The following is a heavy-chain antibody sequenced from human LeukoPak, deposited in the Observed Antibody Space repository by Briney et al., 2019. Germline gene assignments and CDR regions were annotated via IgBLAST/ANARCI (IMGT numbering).Heavy chain of an antibody. CDR3: ARHTRVTPVVRVYGFDV. CDR2: MHYGGSA. Sequence: SETLSLTCTVSGGSITNSDYFWGWIRRAPGKGLEWIGSMHYGGSAHYNPSLKSRVTMSVDTSRNQFSLKLTSVTAAGSSVYYCARHTRVTPVVRVYGFDVWGQGTTVIVSS. J-gene: IGHJ6*02. V-gene: IGHV4-39*01. D-gene: IGHD2-15*01. CDR1: GGSITNSDYF.